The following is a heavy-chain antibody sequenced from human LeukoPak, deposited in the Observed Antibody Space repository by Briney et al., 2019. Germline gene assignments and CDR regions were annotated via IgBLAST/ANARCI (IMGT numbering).Heavy chain of an antibody. Sequence: ASVKVSCKTSGYTFTGYYMHWVRQAPGHGLEWMGWINPNSGGTNYAQKFQGRVTMTGDTSSSTAYMELSRLSSDDTAVYYCARVRYSAATSDRIYYYFDYWGQGTLVTVSS. D-gene: IGHD6-25*01. CDR3: ARVRYSAATSDRIYYYFDY. CDR1: GYTFTGYY. CDR2: INPNSGGT. V-gene: IGHV1-2*02. J-gene: IGHJ4*02.